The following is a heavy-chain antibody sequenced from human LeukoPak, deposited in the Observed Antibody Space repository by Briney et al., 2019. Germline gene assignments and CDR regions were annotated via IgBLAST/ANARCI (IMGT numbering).Heavy chain of an antibody. V-gene: IGHV3-30*04. J-gene: IGHJ4*02. Sequence: GGSLRLSCAASGFTFSSDAMHWVRQAPGKGLEWVSIISYDGSDEKFADSVRGRFTISRDNSKNMVFLQMNSLRAEDTAVYYCARDQGATLVRGVTPYLDYWGQGTLVSVSS. D-gene: IGHD3-10*01. CDR2: ISYDGSDE. CDR3: ARDQGATLVRGVTPYLDY. CDR1: GFTFSSDA.